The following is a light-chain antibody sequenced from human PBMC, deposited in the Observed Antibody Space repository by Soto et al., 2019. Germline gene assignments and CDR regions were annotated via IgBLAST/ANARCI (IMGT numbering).Light chain of an antibody. CDR2: DVS. J-gene: IGLJ1*01. V-gene: IGLV2-14*01. Sequence: QSVLTQPASVSGSPRQSITISCTGTSSDVGGYNYVSWYQQHPGKAPKLMIYDVSNRPSGVSNRFSGSKSGNTASLTISGLQAEDEADYYCSSYTSSSTPLYVFGTGTKSPS. CDR1: SSDVGGYNY. CDR3: SSYTSSSTPLYV.